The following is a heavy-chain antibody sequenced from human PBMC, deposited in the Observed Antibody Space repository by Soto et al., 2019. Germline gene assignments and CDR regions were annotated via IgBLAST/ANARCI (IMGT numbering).Heavy chain of an antibody. J-gene: IGHJ3*02. CDR1: GYTFTSYD. V-gene: IGHV1-8*01. D-gene: IGHD6-13*01. CDR3: ARVPGSSWGNAFDI. CDR2: MNPNSGNT. Sequence: QVQLVQSGAEVKKPGASVKVSCKASGYTFTSYDINWVRQATGQGLEWMGWMNPNSGNTGYAQKLQGRVTMTRNTSISTAYMELSSLRSEDTAVYYCARVPGSSWGNAFDIWGQGTLVTVSS.